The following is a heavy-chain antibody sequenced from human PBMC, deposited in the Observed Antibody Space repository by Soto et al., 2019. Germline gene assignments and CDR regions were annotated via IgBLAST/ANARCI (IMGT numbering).Heavy chain of an antibody. J-gene: IGHJ5*02. Sequence: QVQLVQSGAEVKKPGASVKVSCKASGYTFTSYNVHWVRQAPGQGLEWMAIIYVGGSRTYAQNFQGRVTVTRDTSTSTVYLELSSLRSDDTAVYYCFRGGYEDDGKEGRSWGQGTLVTVSS. D-gene: IGHD5-12*01. CDR3: FRGGYEDDGKEGRS. CDR1: GYTFTSYN. V-gene: IGHV1-46*01. CDR2: IYVGGSR.